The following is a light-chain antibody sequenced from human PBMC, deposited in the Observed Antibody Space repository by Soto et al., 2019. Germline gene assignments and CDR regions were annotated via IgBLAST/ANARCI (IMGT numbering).Light chain of an antibody. J-gene: IGKJ5*01. Sequence: EFVLTPSSVTLCWSHCERATLSCSASQRVISRLAWYQQKPGQAPRLLISGAASRATGMPDWCSGSRAGPDFTPIIIRLQPLDVSRYYYNHHVESSPITVGQGTRLEIK. CDR1: QRVISR. CDR3: NHHVESSPIT. V-gene: IGKV3-20*01. CDR2: GAA.